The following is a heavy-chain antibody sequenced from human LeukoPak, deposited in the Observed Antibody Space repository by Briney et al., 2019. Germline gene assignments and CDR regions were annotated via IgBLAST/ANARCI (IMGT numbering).Heavy chain of an antibody. J-gene: IGHJ5*01. CDR3: ARGRGRVVLITTSRRSFWFDS. CDR1: GVSFSNYY. D-gene: IGHD3-22*01. Sequence: SETLSLTCAVYGVSFSNYYRSWIRQPPGKGLEWMGEINHSGSTNYKPSPKSRVTISLDTYKNKFSLKVSSVTAADTAVYYCARGRGRVVLITTSRRSFWFDSWGQGTLVTVSS. V-gene: IGHV4-34*01. CDR2: INHSGST.